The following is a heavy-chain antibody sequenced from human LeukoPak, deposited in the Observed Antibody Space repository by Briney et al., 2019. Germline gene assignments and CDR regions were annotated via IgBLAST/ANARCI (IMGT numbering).Heavy chain of an antibody. CDR3: AREQGGSGTYGVDY. J-gene: IGHJ4*02. CDR2: INPGSGGT. CDR1: GYTFTGYY. Sequence: GASVKVSCKASGYTFTGYYRHWVRQAPGQGLEWMGRINPGSGGTNYAQKFQGRVAMTRDTSISTAYMELSRLRSDDTAVYYCAREQGGSGTYGVDYWGQGTLVTVSS. V-gene: IGHV1-2*06. D-gene: IGHD1-26*01.